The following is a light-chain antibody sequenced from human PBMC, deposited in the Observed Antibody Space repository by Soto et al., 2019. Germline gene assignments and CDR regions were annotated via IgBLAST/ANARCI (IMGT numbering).Light chain of an antibody. Sequence: VLTQPSSASVTPGQRVTISCSGSSSNIGGNPVNWFQQLPGTAPKLLIYSKNQRPSGVPDRFSGSKSGTSASLAISGLQSDDEADYYCASWDDSLDGYAFGTGTKVTVL. CDR3: ASWDDSLDGYA. V-gene: IGLV1-44*01. CDR1: SSNIGGNP. CDR2: SKN. J-gene: IGLJ1*01.